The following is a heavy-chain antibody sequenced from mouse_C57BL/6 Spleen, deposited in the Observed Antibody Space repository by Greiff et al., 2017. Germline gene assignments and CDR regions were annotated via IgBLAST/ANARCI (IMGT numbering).Heavy chain of an antibody. Sequence: QVQLQQPGAELVRPGSSVKLSCKASGYTFTSYWMHWVKQRPIQGLEWIGNIDPSDSETHYNQKFKDKATLAVDKSSSTASMQLTSLTSEDSAVYYCARCYDYRYFYVRGTGTTVTVSS. CDR2: IDPSDSET. CDR1: GYTFTSYW. V-gene: IGHV1-52*01. CDR3: ARCYDYRYFYV. D-gene: IGHD2-3*01. J-gene: IGHJ1*03.